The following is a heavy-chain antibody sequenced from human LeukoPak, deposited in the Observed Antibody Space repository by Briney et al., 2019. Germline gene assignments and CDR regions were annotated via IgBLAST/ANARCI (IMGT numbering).Heavy chain of an antibody. J-gene: IGHJ4*02. D-gene: IGHD2-2*02. CDR1: GYTFTGYY. V-gene: IGHV1-2*02. Sequence: ASVKVSWKASGYTFTGYYMHWVRQAPGQGLEWMGWINPNSGGTNYAQKFQGRVTMTRDTSISTAYMELSRLRSDDTAVYYCARVGGGYCSSTSCYTWDYWGQGTLVTVSS. CDR2: INPNSGGT. CDR3: ARVGGGYCSSTSCYTWDY.